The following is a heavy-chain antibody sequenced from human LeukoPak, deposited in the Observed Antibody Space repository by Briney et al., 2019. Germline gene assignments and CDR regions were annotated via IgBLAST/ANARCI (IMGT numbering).Heavy chain of an antibody. J-gene: IGHJ4*02. CDR3: ARGIAAAGTGGDY. CDR1: GGSISSYY. CDR2: IYYSGST. V-gene: IGHV4-59*01. D-gene: IGHD6-13*01. Sequence: SETLSLTCTVSGGSISSYYWSWIRQPPGKGLEWIGYIYYSGSTNYNPSLKSRVTISVDTSKNQFSLKLSSVTAADTAVYYCARGIAAAGTGGDYWGQGTLVTVSS.